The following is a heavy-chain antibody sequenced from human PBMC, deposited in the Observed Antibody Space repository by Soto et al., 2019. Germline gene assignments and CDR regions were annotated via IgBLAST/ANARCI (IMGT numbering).Heavy chain of an antibody. CDR1: GGTFSSYA. Sequence: SGAEVKKPGSSVKVSCKASGGTFSSYAISWVRQAPGQGLEWMGGTFPMFGKANYAQKFQGRVTISADKSTSTAYMELSSLTSEDTAVYYCATVDISTWIDGMDVWGQGTTVTVSS. CDR3: ATVDISTWIDGMDV. J-gene: IGHJ6*02. V-gene: IGHV1-69*06. D-gene: IGHD6-13*01. CDR2: TFPMFGKA.